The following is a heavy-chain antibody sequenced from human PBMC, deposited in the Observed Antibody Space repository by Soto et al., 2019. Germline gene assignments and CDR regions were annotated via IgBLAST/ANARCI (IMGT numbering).Heavy chain of an antibody. Sequence: QVQVVESGGGVVQPGRSLRLSCAASGFTFSSYGMHWVRQAPGKGLEWVAVISYDGSNKYYADSVKGRFTISRDNSKNTLYLQMNSLRAEDTAVYYCAKSGGLWYYYDSSGLDQVDYWGQGALVTVSS. CDR1: GFTFSSYG. CDR3: AKSGGLWYYYDSSGLDQVDY. V-gene: IGHV3-30*18. CDR2: ISYDGSNK. D-gene: IGHD3-22*01. J-gene: IGHJ4*02.